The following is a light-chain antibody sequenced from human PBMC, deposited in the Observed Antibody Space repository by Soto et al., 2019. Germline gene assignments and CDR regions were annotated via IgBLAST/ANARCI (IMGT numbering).Light chain of an antibody. Sequence: QSVLTQPPSVSAAPGQKVTITCSGSSSNIGKNYISWYQQLPGTAPKLLIYDSSQRPSGIPDRVSGSKSGTSATLGITGLQTGDEADYYCATWDSSLSAYVFGTGT. CDR2: DSS. J-gene: IGLJ1*01. CDR3: ATWDSSLSAYV. V-gene: IGLV1-51*01. CDR1: SSNIGKNY.